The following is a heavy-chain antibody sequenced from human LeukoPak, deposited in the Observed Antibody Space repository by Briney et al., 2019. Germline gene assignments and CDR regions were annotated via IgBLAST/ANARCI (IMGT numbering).Heavy chain of an antibody. Sequence: GGSLRLSCAASGLTFSAYGMHWVRQSPGKGLEWVAVIAYDGSKKYYADSVKGRFTISRDNSKNTLYLQMHSLRAEDTAAYYCAKGYNWNYSGAFDIWGQGTMVTVSS. J-gene: IGHJ3*02. V-gene: IGHV3-30*18. CDR2: IAYDGSKK. CDR1: GLTFSAYG. CDR3: AKGYNWNYSGAFDI. D-gene: IGHD1-7*01.